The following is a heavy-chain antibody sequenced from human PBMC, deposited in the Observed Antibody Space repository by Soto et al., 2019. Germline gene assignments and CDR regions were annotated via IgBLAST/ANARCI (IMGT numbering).Heavy chain of an antibody. CDR3: TTGSTSAKNY. V-gene: IGHV5-51*01. CDR1: GYIFTNYW. Sequence: PGESLKISCKGSGYIFTNYWIGWVRQMPGKGLEWMGIIHPEDFDTTYSPSFHGQITISVDKSINTAYLQMNSLKIEDTAVYYCTTGSTSAKNYWGQGTLVTVSS. CDR2: IHPEDFDT. J-gene: IGHJ4*02. D-gene: IGHD6-6*01.